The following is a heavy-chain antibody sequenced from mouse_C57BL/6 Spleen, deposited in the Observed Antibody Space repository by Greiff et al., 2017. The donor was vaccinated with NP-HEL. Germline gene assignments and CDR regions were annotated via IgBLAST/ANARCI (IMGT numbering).Heavy chain of an antibody. D-gene: IGHD1-1*01. Sequence: QVQLKQSGAELVRPGASVKLSCKASGYTFTDYYINWVKQRPGQGLEWIARIYPGSGNTYYNEKFKGKATLTAEKSSSTAYMQLSSLTSEDSAVYFCARRERLYYGSSLYYYAMDYWGQGTSVTVSS. CDR2: IYPGSGNT. V-gene: IGHV1-76*01. CDR1: GYTFTDYY. CDR3: ARRERLYYGSSLYYYAMDY. J-gene: IGHJ4*01.